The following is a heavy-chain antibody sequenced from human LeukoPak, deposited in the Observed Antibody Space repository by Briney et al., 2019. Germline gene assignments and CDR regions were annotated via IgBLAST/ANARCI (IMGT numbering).Heavy chain of an antibody. V-gene: IGHV4-34*01. D-gene: IGHD3-22*01. Sequence: TSETLSLTCAVYGRSFSGYYWSWIRQPPGKGLEWIGEINHSGSTNYNPSLKSRVTISVDKSKNQFSLKLSSVTAADTAVYICARTGGSHGITMILVPRRKAADVWGKGTMVTVSS. J-gene: IGHJ3*01. CDR2: INHSGST. CDR1: GRSFSGYY. CDR3: ARTGGSHGITMILVPRRKAADV.